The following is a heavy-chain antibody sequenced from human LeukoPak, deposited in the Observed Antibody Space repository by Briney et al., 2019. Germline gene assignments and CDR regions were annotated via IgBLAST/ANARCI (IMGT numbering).Heavy chain of an antibody. D-gene: IGHD3-22*01. V-gene: IGHV3-23*01. J-gene: IGHJ4*02. Sequence: PGGSLRLSCAASEFTFSNYAMSWVRQAPGKGLEWVSGSTGTGCSTYYADSVKGRFTISRDNSRYTLYLQMNSLRAEDAAVYYCAKDRPNYYESNGHYYRRNGDYWGQGTLVTVSS. CDR3: AKDRPNYYESNGHYYRRNGDY. CDR1: EFTFSNYA. CDR2: STGTGCST.